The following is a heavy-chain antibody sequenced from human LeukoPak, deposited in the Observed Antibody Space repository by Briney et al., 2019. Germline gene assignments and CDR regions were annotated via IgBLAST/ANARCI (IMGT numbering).Heavy chain of an antibody. CDR1: GFTFSSYG. CDR2: IRYDGRNK. D-gene: IGHD4-11*01. Sequence: GGSLRLSCAVSGFTFSSYGMHWIRQAPGKGLEWVAFIRYDGRNKYYVDPVKGRFTISRDNSKNTLYLQMNSLRAEDTAVYYCARDPEDYGNYKVAFDIWGQGTMVTVSS. CDR3: ARDPEDYGNYKVAFDI. J-gene: IGHJ3*02. V-gene: IGHV3-30*02.